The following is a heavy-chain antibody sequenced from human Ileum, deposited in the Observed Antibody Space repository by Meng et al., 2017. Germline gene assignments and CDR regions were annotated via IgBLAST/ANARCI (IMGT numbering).Heavy chain of an antibody. J-gene: IGHJ4*02. Sequence: QVQLQESGPGLVKPSQTLSLTCTVSVGSISSGGYYWSWIRQHPGKGLEWIGYIYDSGSTYYNPSLKSRIAISGDTSKNQFSLNLSSVTAADTAVYYCARGGTAYFDYWGQGTLVTVSS. CDR3: ARGGTAYFDY. CDR2: IYDSGST. CDR1: VGSISSGGYY. D-gene: IGHD1-1*01. V-gene: IGHV4-31*03.